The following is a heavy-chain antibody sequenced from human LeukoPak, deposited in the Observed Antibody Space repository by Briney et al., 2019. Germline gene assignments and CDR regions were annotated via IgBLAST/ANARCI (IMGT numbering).Heavy chain of an antibody. V-gene: IGHV4-59*01. CDR1: GGSISSYY. D-gene: IGHD3-22*01. CDR2: IYYSGST. CDR3: ARTYYYDSSGYRYMDV. J-gene: IGHJ6*03. Sequence: SETLSLTCTVSGGSISSYYWSWIRQPPGKGMEWIGYIYYSGSTNYNPSLKSRVTISVDTSKNQFSLKLSSVTAADTAVYYCARTYYYDSSGYRYMDVWGKGTTVTVSS.